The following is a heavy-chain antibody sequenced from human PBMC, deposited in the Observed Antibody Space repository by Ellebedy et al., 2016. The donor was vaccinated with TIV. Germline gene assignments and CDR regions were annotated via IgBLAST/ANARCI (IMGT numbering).Heavy chain of an antibody. CDR3: ARGPFGGNLFDALDI. D-gene: IGHD4-23*01. CDR1: GFTFSSYA. Sequence: GGSLRLXXAASGFTFSSYAMHWVRQAPGKGLEWVAVISYDGSNKYYADSVKGRFTVSRDNSKNTLYLQMNSLRAEDTAVYYCARGPFGGNLFDALDIWGQGTIVTVSS. V-gene: IGHV3-30*04. J-gene: IGHJ3*02. CDR2: ISYDGSNK.